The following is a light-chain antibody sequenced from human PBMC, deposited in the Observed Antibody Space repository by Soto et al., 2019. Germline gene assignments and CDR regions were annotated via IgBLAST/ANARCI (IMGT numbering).Light chain of an antibody. Sequence: EIVLTQSPATLSLSPGERATLSCRASQGVSSYLAWYQQKPGQAPRLLIYDASNRATGIPARFSGSGSGTDFTLTISSLEPEDFAVYYCQHYGSSHRGFGQGTKVDI. CDR1: QGVSSY. V-gene: IGKV3-11*01. J-gene: IGKJ1*01. CDR2: DAS. CDR3: QHYGSSHRG.